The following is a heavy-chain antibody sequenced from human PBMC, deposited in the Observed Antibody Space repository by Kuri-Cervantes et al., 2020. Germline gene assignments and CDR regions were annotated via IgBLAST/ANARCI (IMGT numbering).Heavy chain of an antibody. V-gene: IGHV4-34*01. CDR2: INHSGST. CDR1: GGSFSGYY. J-gene: IGHJ4*02. D-gene: IGHD1-1*01. CDR3: ARTTGTNIIDY. Sequence: SETLSLTCAVYGGSFSGYYWSWIRQPPGKGLEWIGEINHSGSTNYNPSLKSRVTISVDTSKKQFSLKLTTVTAADTAVYYCARTTGTNIIDYWGQGTLVTVSS.